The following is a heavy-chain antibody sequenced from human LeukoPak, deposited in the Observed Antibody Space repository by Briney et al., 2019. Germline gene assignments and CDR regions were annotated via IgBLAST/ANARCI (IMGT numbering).Heavy chain of an antibody. CDR2: INSRSSYV. J-gene: IGHJ6*04. CDR3: ARGPTIKMDV. Sequence: GGSLRLSCAACGFTFRSYSMNWVRQARGKGVEWGSSINSRSSYVYYADSVKGRFTISRDNAKNSLYLQMNSLTAEDTAVYYCARGPTIKMDVWGKGTTVTVSS. D-gene: IGHD1-26*01. CDR1: GFTFRSYS. V-gene: IGHV3-21*01.